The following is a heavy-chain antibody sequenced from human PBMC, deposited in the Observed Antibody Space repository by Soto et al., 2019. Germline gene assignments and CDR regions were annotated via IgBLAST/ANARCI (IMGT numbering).Heavy chain of an antibody. Sequence: QLQLQESGPGLVKPSETLSLTCAVSGGSISSSSYYWAWVRQAPGKGLEWIGTIYYSGITYDNPSLKSRVTISVDTSKNQFSLRLGSVTAADTAVDYCARQTRYSGYALWHPYYFDYWGQGILVTVSS. V-gene: IGHV4-39*01. D-gene: IGHD5-12*01. J-gene: IGHJ4*02. CDR1: GGSISSSSYY. CDR3: ARQTRYSGYALWHPYYFDY. CDR2: IYYSGIT.